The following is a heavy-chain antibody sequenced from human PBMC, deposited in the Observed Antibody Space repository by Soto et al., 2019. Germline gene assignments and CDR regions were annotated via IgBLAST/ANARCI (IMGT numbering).Heavy chain of an antibody. V-gene: IGHV5-51*01. CDR1: GYIFPSNC. CDR3: ARQDSRGYDY. D-gene: IGHD6-19*01. J-gene: IGHJ4*02. Sequence: PGDSLKISCKCSGYIFPSNCIAWVRQMPGKGLEWMGIIFPGDSDTTYSPSFQGQVTISADKSISTTYLQWSGLKASDTAMYYCARQDSRGYDYWGQGTAVTFSS. CDR2: IFPGDSDT.